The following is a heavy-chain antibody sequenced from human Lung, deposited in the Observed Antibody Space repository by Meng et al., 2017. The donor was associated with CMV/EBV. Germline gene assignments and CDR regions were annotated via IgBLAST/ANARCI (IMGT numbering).Heavy chain of an antibody. V-gene: IGHV4-39*07. CDR3: AKTTMGRPPDY. Sequence: SETLSLXCTVSGGPITSSNYYWGWIRQPPGKGLEWIGTIYYTGSAYYNPSLQSRITISVDTSQNQFSLKLSSMTAADTAVYYCAKTTMGRPPDYWGQGTLVTVSS. CDR2: IYYTGSA. CDR1: GGPITSSNYY. J-gene: IGHJ4*02. D-gene: IGHD1-14*01.